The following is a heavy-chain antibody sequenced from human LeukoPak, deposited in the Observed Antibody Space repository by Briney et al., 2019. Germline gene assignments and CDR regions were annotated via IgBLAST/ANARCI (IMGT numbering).Heavy chain of an antibody. Sequence: GGSLRLSCAASGFTFSDYYMSWIRQAPGKGLEWVANIKQDGSEKYYVDSVKGRFTVSRDNAKNSLYLQMNSLRVGDTAVYYCARLIGSGCFDCWGQGTQVTVSS. D-gene: IGHD2-21*01. CDR2: IKQDGSEK. CDR1: GFTFSDYY. J-gene: IGHJ4*03. CDR3: ARLIGSGCFDC. V-gene: IGHV3-7*01.